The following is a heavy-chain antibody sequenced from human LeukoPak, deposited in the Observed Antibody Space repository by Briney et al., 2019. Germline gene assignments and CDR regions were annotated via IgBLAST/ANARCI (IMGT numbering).Heavy chain of an antibody. V-gene: IGHV3-73*01. CDR3: TRTSDILTGYTPREAYYYYYHMDV. Sequence: GGSLRLSCAASGFTFSGSAMHWVRQASGKGLEWVGRIRSKANSYATVYAASVKGRFTISRDDSKNTAYLQMNSLKTEDTAVYYCTRTSDILTGYTPREAYYYYYHMDVWGKGTTVTISS. CDR1: GFTFSGSA. D-gene: IGHD3-9*01. J-gene: IGHJ6*03. CDR2: IRSKANSYAT.